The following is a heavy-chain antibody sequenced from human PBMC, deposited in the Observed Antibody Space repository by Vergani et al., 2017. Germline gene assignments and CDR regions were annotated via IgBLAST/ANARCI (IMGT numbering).Heavy chain of an antibody. CDR1: EYSFGNYW. D-gene: IGHD1-1*01. J-gene: IGHJ4*02. CDR2: IYPADSDT. V-gene: IGHV5-51*01. CDR3: ARHTTYTDS. Sequence: EVELVQTGPEMRKPGESLKISCKGSEYSFGNYWIGWVRQMPGKGLDWMEIIYPADSDTRYSTSFQCQVTISHDKSTSTAFLQWDSLKASDTALYYCARHTTYTDSWRQGTLVTVAS.